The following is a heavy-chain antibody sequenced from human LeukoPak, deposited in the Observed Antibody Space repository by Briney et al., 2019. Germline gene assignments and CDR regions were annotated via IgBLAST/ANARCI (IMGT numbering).Heavy chain of an antibody. V-gene: IGHV3-74*01. Sequence: GGSLRLSCAASGFTFSSYWMHWVRQAPGKGLVWVSRISDGSDTSYADSVKGRFTISRDNAKNTLYLQMNSLRAEDTAVYYCARDKGTDGSGSYSPYNWFDPWGQGTLVTVSS. CDR2: ISDGSDT. J-gene: IGHJ5*02. D-gene: IGHD3-10*01. CDR3: ARDKGTDGSGSYSPYNWFDP. CDR1: GFTFSSYW.